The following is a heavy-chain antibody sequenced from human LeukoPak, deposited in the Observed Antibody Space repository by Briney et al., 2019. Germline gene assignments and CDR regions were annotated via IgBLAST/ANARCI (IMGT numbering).Heavy chain of an antibody. D-gene: IGHD3-10*01. J-gene: IGHJ4*02. Sequence: GASVKVSCKASGYTFTSYGISWVRRAPGQGLEWMGWISAYNGNTNYAQKLQGRVTMTTDTSTSTAYMELRGLRSDDTAVYYCARTSITVVRGVIFPYSFDYWGQGTLVTVSS. CDR3: ARTSITVVRGVIFPYSFDY. V-gene: IGHV1-18*01. CDR1: GYTFTSYG. CDR2: ISAYNGNT.